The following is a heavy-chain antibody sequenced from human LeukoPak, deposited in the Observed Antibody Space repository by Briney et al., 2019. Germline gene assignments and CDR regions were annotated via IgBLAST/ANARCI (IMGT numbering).Heavy chain of an antibody. CDR1: GFTFSSYG. J-gene: IGHJ4*02. CDR3: ARVYLERLTAGYFDH. V-gene: IGHV3-23*01. D-gene: IGHD2-8*01. CDR2: ISGSGDNNDNT. Sequence: GGSLRLSCAASGFTFSSYGMHWVRQAPGKGLEWVSAISGSGDNNDNTYYADSVKGQFTISRDNSKSTLYLQMNSLRDDDSAAYFCARVYLERLTAGYFDHWGQGTQVTVSP.